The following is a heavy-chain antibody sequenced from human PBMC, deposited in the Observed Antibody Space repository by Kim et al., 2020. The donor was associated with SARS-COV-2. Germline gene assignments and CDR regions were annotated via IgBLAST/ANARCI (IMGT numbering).Heavy chain of an antibody. V-gene: IGHV4-59*01. CDR1: GGSISSYY. CDR2: IYYSGST. J-gene: IGHJ5*02. Sequence: SETLSLTCTVSGGSISSYYWSWIRQPPGKGLEWIGYIYYSGSTNYNPSLKSRVTISVDTSKNQFSLKLSSVTAADTAVYYCARSTYYDFWSGYSHWFDPWGQGTLVTVSS. D-gene: IGHD3-3*01. CDR3: ARSTYYDFWSGYSHWFDP.